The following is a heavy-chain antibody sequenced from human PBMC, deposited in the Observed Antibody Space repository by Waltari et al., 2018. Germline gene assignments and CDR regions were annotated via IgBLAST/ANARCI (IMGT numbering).Heavy chain of an antibody. Sequence: QVQVVESGGDVVQSGSSLRLSCTASGLRFTTYAMHWVRQAPGKGLEWVAMISFDETEKHYADSVKGRFTISRDNSKNTLYLQMTSLRGEDTALYHCARGLHSVKWQFDYWGRGTLVTVST. CDR2: ISFDETEK. J-gene: IGHJ4*02. CDR1: GLRFTTYA. D-gene: IGHD5-12*01. CDR3: ARGLHSVKWQFDY. V-gene: IGHV3-30-3*01.